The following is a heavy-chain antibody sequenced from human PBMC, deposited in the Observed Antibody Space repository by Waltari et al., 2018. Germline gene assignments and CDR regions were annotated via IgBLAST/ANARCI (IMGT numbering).Heavy chain of an antibody. Sequence: QLQLQESGSGLVKPSQTLSLTCAVSGGSISSGGYSWSWIRQPPGKGLEWIGSIYHSGSTYYNPSLKSRVTISVDTSKNQFSLKLSSVTAADTAVYYCARVDVVVVAATRDNWFDPWGQGTLVTVSS. V-gene: IGHV4-30-2*03. CDR2: IYHSGST. D-gene: IGHD2-15*01. J-gene: IGHJ5*02. CDR3: ARVDVVVVAATRDNWFDP. CDR1: GGSISSGGYS.